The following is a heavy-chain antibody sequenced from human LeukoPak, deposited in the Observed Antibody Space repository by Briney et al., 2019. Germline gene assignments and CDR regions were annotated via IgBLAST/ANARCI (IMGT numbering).Heavy chain of an antibody. CDR2: ISGSGGST. CDR3: AKDTWLQLGRIFDY. J-gene: IGHJ4*02. D-gene: IGHD5-24*01. Sequence: PGGSLRLSCAASGFIFSSYAMSWVRQAPGKGLEWVSAISGSGGSTYYADSVKGRFTISRDNSKNTLYLQMNSLRAEDTAVYYCAKDTWLQLGRIFDYWGQGTLVTVSS. CDR1: GFIFSSYA. V-gene: IGHV3-23*01.